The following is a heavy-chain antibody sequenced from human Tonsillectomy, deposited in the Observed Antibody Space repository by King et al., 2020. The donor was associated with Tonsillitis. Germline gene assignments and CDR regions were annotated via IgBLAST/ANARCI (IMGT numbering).Heavy chain of an antibody. V-gene: IGHV4-30-4*01. CDR2: ISYSGST. J-gene: IGHJ5*02. Sequence: QLQESGPGLVKPSQTLSLTCTVSGGSIRSGYYYWSWIRQPPGKGLEWIGYISYSGSTYYNPSLKSRVTISVDTYKNQFSLKLRSVTAADTAVYYCARELRLGAFDPWGQGTLVTVSS. D-gene: IGHD2-21*02. CDR3: ARELRLGAFDP. CDR1: GGSIRSGYYY.